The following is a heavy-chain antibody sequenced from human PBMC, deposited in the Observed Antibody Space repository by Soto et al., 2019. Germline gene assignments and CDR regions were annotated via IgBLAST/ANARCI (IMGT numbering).Heavy chain of an antibody. CDR1: GFIFSSYA. CDR3: ARTGLLHGMDV. V-gene: IGHV3-30-3*01. CDR2: ISYDGSNK. J-gene: IGHJ6*02. Sequence: QVQLVESGGGVVQPGRSLRLSCAASGFIFSSYAMHWVRQAPGKGLEWVAVISYDGSNKYYADSVKGRFTISRDNSKNTLYLQMNSLRAEDPALYYCARTGLLHGMDVWGQGTTVTVSS. D-gene: IGHD2-15*01.